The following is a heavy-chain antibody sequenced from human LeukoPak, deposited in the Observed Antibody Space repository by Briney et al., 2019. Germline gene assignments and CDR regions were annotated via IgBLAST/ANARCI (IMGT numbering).Heavy chain of an antibody. V-gene: IGHV4-59*01. Sequence: PSETLSLTCTVSGGSINNYYWSWIRQAPGKGLEWIGHIYSSGTTDYNPTLKSRVTISVDTSKRQFSLNLNSVTAADTAVYYCARAGSWMPSFDHWGQGILVTVSS. J-gene: IGHJ4*02. CDR3: ARAGSWMPSFDH. CDR2: IYSSGTT. D-gene: IGHD2-2*01. CDR1: GGSINNYY.